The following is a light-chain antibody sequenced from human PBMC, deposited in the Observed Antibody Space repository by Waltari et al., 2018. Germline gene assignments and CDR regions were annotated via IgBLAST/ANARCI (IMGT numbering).Light chain of an antibody. CDR1: SLRRYY. Sequence: SSELTQDPAVSVDLGQTVSITCHGGSLRRYYARWYQQKPRQAPLLVIYGKNSRPSGIPDRFSGSSSGNTASLTITGAQAEDEADYYCNSRDSSDNHVFFGGGTKLTVL. V-gene: IGLV3-19*01. J-gene: IGLJ2*01. CDR2: GKN. CDR3: NSRDSSDNHVF.